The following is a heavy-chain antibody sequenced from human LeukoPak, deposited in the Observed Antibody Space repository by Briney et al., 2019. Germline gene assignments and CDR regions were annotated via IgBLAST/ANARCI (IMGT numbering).Heavy chain of an antibody. CDR2: IYYSGST. CDR3: VRSIAAAGKDY. J-gene: IGHJ4*02. D-gene: IGHD6-13*01. V-gene: IGHV4-59*01. CDR1: GGSISSYY. Sequence: SETLSLTCTVSGGSISSYYWSWIRQPPGKGLEWIGYIYYSGSTNYNPSLKSQVTISVDTSKNQFSLKLSSVTAADTAVYYCVRSIAAAGKDYWGQGTLVTVSS.